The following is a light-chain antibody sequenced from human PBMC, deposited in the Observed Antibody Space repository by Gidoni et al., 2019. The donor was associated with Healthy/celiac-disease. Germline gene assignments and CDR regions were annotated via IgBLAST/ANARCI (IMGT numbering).Light chain of an antibody. V-gene: IGKV3-15*01. CDR2: GPS. J-gene: IGKJ3*01. CDR3: QQYNNWPPFT. Sequence: EISMTKSPATLSVSPGGRATLSCRASQSVSSNLAWYQQKPGQAPRLLIYGPSTRATGIPASFSGSGSGTEFTLTISSLQSEDFAVYYCQQYNNWPPFTFGPGTKVDIK. CDR1: QSVSSN.